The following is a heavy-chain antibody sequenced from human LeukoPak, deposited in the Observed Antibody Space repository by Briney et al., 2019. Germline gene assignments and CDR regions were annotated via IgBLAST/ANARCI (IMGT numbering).Heavy chain of an antibody. CDR2: IYSGGST. J-gene: IGHJ5*02. V-gene: IGHV3-53*01. CDR3: ARVSVVIPGWGFDP. D-gene: IGHD3-22*01. CDR1: GFTVSSNY. Sequence: GGSLRLSCAASGFTVSSNYMSWVRQAPGKGLEWVSVIYSGGSTYYADSVKGRFTISRDNSKNTLYLQMNSLRAEDTAVYYCARVSVVIPGWGFDPWGQGTLVTVSS.